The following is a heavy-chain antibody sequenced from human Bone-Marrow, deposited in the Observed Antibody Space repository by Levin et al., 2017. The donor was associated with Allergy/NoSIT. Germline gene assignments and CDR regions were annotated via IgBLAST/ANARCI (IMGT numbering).Heavy chain of an antibody. Sequence: GESLKISCAASGFTFSRHWMNWVRQTAEKGLVWVSHINEDGSNTVYADSVKGRFTISRDNARNIVYLQMNSLRAEDTAVYYCTDIGADYWGQGTLVTVSS. J-gene: IGHJ4*02. D-gene: IGHD4-17*01. CDR3: TDIGADY. CDR2: INEDGSNT. CDR1: GFTFSRHW. V-gene: IGHV3-74*01.